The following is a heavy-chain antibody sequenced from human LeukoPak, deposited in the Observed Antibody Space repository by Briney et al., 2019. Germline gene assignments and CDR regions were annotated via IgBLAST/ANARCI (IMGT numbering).Heavy chain of an antibody. V-gene: IGHV3-72*01. CDR3: ARVRYSLDY. J-gene: IGHJ4*02. CDR2: IRNKVNSYST. D-gene: IGHD3-9*01. CDR1: GFTFSDHY. Sequence: RGSLRLSCAAPGFTFSDHYMDWVRQAPGKGLEWVGRIRNKVNSYSTEYAASVKGRFTISRDDSKNSLYLQMNSLKTEDTAVYYCARVRYSLDYWGQGTLVTVSS.